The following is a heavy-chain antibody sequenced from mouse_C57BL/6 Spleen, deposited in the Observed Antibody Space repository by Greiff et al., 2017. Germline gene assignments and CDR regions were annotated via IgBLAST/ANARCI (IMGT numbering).Heavy chain of an antibody. V-gene: IGHV1-42*01. D-gene: IGHD4-1*01. Sequence: EVQLKQSGPELVKPGASVKISCKASGYSFTGYYMNWVKQSPEKSLEWIGEINPSTGGTTYNQKFKAKATLTVDKSSSTAYMQLKSLTSEDSAVYYCARGGSWDWFAYWGQGTLVTVSA. CDR3: ARGGSWDWFAY. J-gene: IGHJ3*01. CDR2: INPSTGGT. CDR1: GYSFTGYY.